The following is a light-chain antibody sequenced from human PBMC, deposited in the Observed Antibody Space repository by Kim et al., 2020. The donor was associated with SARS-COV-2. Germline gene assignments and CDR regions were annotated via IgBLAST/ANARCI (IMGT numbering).Light chain of an antibody. CDR2: SAA. J-gene: IGKJ2*01. CDR1: QGIRND. V-gene: IGKV1-17*01. Sequence: SASVGDRVTITCRASQGIRNDLGWYQQKPGKAPKRLIFSAANLESGVPSRFSGSGSLTEFTLTIDSLQPEDFATYYCLQHSDYPFTFGQGTKLDI. CDR3: LQHSDYPFT.